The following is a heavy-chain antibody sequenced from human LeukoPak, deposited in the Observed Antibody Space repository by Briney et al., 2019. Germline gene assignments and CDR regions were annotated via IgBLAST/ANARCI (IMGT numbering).Heavy chain of an antibody. CDR2: ISYDGSNK. Sequence: PGRSLRLSCAASGFTFSSYGMHWVRQAPGKGLEWVAVISYDGSNKYYADSVKGRFTISRDNSKNTLYPQMNSLRAEDTAVYYCARDTDMVRGVFDYWGQGTLVTVSS. D-gene: IGHD3-10*01. V-gene: IGHV3-30*03. J-gene: IGHJ4*02. CDR1: GFTFSSYG. CDR3: ARDTDMVRGVFDY.